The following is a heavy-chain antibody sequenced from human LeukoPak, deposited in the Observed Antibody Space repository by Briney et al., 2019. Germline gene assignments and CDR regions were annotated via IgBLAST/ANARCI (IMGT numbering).Heavy chain of an antibody. CDR1: GFTFSTYW. CDR2: IKSDGSGT. V-gene: IGHV3-74*01. Sequence: GGSLRLSCAASGFTFSTYWMHWVRQAPGKGLVWVSRIKSDGSGTSYADSVKGRFTISRDNAKNTLYLQMNSLRAEDTAVYYCAKALDIVALHTFDYWGQGTLVTVFS. J-gene: IGHJ4*02. CDR3: AKALDIVALHTFDY. D-gene: IGHD5-12*01.